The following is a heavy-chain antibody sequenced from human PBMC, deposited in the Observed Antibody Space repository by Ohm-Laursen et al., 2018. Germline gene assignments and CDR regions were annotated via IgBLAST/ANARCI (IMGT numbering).Heavy chain of an antibody. V-gene: IGHV4-59*07. Sequence: SDTLSLTCTVSGGSIRSYYWSWIRQPPGKGLEWIGYIYYSGSTNYNPSLKSRVTISVDTSKNQFSLKLSSVTAADTAVYYCARSAVAGTGWFYYYGMDVWGQGTTVTVSS. CDR1: GGSIRSYY. J-gene: IGHJ6*02. CDR2: IYYSGST. CDR3: ARSAVAGTGWFYYYGMDV. D-gene: IGHD6-19*01.